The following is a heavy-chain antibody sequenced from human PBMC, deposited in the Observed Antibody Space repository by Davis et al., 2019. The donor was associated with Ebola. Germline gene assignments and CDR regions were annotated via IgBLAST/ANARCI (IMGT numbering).Heavy chain of an antibody. CDR3: AARVVPAFWFDP. J-gene: IGHJ5*02. Sequence: PSETLSLTCTVSGGSVSSGSYYWSWIRQPPGKGLEWIGYIYYSGSTNYNPSLNSRVTISVDTSKNQFALKLSSVTAADTAVYYCAARVVPAFWFDPWGQGTLVTVSS. CDR2: IYYSGST. V-gene: IGHV4-61*01. D-gene: IGHD2-2*01. CDR1: GGSVSSGSYY.